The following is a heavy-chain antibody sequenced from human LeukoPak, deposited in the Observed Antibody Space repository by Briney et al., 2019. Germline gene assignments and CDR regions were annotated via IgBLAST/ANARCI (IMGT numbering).Heavy chain of an antibody. CDR2: IYYSGST. V-gene: IGHV4-31*03. CDR3: ASMGSGSYYVGY. Sequence: PSQTLSLTCTVSGGSISSGGYYWSWIRQLPGKGLEWIGYIYYSGSTYYNPSLKSRVTISVDTSKNQFSLKLSSVTAADTAVYYCASMGSGSYYVGYWGQGTLVTVSS. J-gene: IGHJ4*02. D-gene: IGHD1-26*01. CDR1: GGSISSGGYY.